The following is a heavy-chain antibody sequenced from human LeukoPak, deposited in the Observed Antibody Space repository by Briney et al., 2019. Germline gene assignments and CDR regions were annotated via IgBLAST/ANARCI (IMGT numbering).Heavy chain of an antibody. CDR3: ARGTYYDFWSGYPRRMYNWFDP. V-gene: IGHV4-34*01. J-gene: IGHJ5*02. CDR1: GGSFSGYY. Sequence: SETLSLTCAVYGGSFSGYYWSWLRQPPGKGLEWIGEINHSGSTNYNPSLKSRVTISVDTSKNQFSLKLSSVTAADTAVYYCARGTYYDFWSGYPRRMYNWFDPWGQGTLVTVSS. CDR2: INHSGST. D-gene: IGHD3-3*01.